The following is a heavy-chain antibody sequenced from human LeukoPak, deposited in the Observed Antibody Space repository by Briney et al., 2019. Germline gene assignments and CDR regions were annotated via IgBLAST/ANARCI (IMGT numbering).Heavy chain of an antibody. CDR3: AKSFYDSGGYYGIIDY. V-gene: IGHV3-30*18. D-gene: IGHD3-22*01. Sequence: PGGSLRLSCAASGFTLNSYSMYWVRQAPGKGLEWVAVISYDGSNKYYADSVKGRFTISRDNSKNTLHLQMNSLRVEDAAVYYCAKSFYDSGGYYGIIDYWGQGTLVTVSS. CDR1: GFTLNSYS. CDR2: ISYDGSNK. J-gene: IGHJ4*02.